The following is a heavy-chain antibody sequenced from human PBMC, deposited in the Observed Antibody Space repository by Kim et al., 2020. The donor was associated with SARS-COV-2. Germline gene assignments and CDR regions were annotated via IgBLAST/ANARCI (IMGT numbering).Heavy chain of an antibody. CDR2: ISWNSGSI. CDR3: AKDISGYSYCYEAYYYGMDV. Sequence: SLRLSCAASGFTFDDYAMHWVRQAPGKGLEWVSGISWNSGSIGYADSVKGRFTISRDNAKNSLYLQMNSLRAEDTALYYCAKDISGYSYCYEAYYYGMDVWGQGTTVTVSS. D-gene: IGHD5-18*01. J-gene: IGHJ6*02. V-gene: IGHV3-9*01. CDR1: GFTFDDYA.